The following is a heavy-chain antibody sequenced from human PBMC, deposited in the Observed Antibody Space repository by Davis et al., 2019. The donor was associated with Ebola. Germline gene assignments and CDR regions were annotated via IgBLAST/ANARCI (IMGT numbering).Heavy chain of an antibody. CDR1: GYTFTSYD. J-gene: IGHJ2*01. Sequence: ASVKVSCKASGYTFTSYDINWVRQATGQGLEWMGWMNPNSGNTGYAQKFQGRVTMTRNTSISTAYMELSSLRSEDTAVYYCAREDYYDSSGVMADWYFDLWGRGTLVTVSS. V-gene: IGHV1-8*01. D-gene: IGHD3-22*01. CDR2: MNPNSGNT. CDR3: AREDYYDSSGVMADWYFDL.